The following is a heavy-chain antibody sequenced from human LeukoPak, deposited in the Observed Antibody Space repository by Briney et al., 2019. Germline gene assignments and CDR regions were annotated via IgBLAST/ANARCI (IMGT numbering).Heavy chain of an antibody. J-gene: IGHJ4*02. CDR1: GFTFSRYA. D-gene: IGHD4-23*01. CDR3: ARAEGYGGELDS. CDR2: ISYDGSQK. V-gene: IGHV3-30*04. Sequence: PGGSLRLSCAVSGFTFSRYAMHWVRQAPGKGLDWVALISYDGSQKYYADSVKGRFTISRDNAKNSLYLQMNSLRAEDTAVYYCARAEGYGGELDSWGQGTLVTVSS.